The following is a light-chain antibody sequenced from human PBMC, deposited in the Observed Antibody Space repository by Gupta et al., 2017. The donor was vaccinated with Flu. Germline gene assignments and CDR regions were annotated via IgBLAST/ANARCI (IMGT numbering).Light chain of an antibody. CDR3: PYSDDTKECV. Sequence: VTISCTRSSGSIGSDLVQWYQQRPASYPPLLMVDEVRRPSGVPARFSSATDSSSTAALTNISGLKAEDDAYYFCPYSDDTKECVFGGGTRMTVL. V-gene: IGLV6-57*01. CDR1: SGSIGSDL. J-gene: IGLJ3*02. CDR2: DEV.